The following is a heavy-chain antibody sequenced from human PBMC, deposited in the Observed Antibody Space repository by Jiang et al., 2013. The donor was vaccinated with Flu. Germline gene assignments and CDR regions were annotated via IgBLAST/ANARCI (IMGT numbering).Heavy chain of an antibody. CDR2: INAGNGNT. Sequence: SGAEVKKPGASVKVSCKASGYTFTSYAMHWVRQAPGQRLEWMGWINAGNGNTKYSQKFQGRVTITRDTSASTAYMELSSLRSEDTAVYYCARARLRFLEWLLYSSWFDPWGQGTLVTVSS. D-gene: IGHD3-3*01. J-gene: IGHJ5*02. V-gene: IGHV1-3*01. CDR1: GYTFTSYA. CDR3: ARARLRFLEWLLYSSWFDP.